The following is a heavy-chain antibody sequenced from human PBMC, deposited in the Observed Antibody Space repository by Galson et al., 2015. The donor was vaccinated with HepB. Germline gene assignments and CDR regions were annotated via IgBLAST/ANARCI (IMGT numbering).Heavy chain of an antibody. V-gene: IGHV5-10-1*01. CDR3: ARQAIGYSSRGDGFDL. J-gene: IGHJ3*01. D-gene: IGHD6-19*01. CDR1: GYNFTNYW. Sequence: QSGAEVKKPGESLRISCQGSGYNFTNYWVAWVRQMPGESLEWMGKLDPVDSYTAYSPSFQGHVTISTDKSISTAYLQWSSLKASDIAMYYCARQAIGYSSRGDGFDLWGQGTLVTLSS. CDR2: LDPVDSYT.